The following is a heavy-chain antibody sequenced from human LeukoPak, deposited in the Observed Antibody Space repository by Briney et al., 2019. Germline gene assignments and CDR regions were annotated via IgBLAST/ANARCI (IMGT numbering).Heavy chain of an antibody. Sequence: SETLSLTCTVSGGSVSSGSYYWSWIRQPPGKGLEWIGYIYYSGSTNYNPSLKGRVTISVDTSKNQFSLKLNSVTTADAAVYYCARGKCQLLFPWFDPWGQGTLVTVSS. CDR2: IYYSGST. D-gene: IGHD2-2*01. CDR1: GGSVSSGSYY. J-gene: IGHJ5*02. CDR3: ARGKCQLLFPWFDP. V-gene: IGHV4-61*01.